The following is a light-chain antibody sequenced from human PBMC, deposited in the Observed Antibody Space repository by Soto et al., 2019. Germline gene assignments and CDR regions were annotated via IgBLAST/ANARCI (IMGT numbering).Light chain of an antibody. Sequence: DIQMTQSPSTLSASVGDRVTITCRASQSIGSWLAWYQQKPGKAPRLLIYEASSLQSGVPSRFSGSGSGTEFKLTIISPQPDDFATYYCQPYNSYSETFGQGTKLEIK. V-gene: IGKV1-5*03. CDR3: QPYNSYSET. CDR2: EAS. CDR1: QSIGSW. J-gene: IGKJ2*01.